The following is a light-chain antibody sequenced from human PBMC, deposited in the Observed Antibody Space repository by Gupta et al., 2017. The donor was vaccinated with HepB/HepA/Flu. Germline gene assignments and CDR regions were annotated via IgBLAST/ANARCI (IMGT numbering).Light chain of an antibody. CDR1: QSIRNY. J-gene: IGKJ5*01. CDR3: QQGRTTPLA. CDR2: AAS. V-gene: IGKV1-39*01. Sequence: DIQMTHSPSSLSASVGDRVTLTCRATQSIRNYLNWYQHKPGKAPKLLIYAASTVQNEVPSRFSGSGSGTEFTLTISRLQPEDFAAYYCQQGRTTPLAFGQGTRLEIK.